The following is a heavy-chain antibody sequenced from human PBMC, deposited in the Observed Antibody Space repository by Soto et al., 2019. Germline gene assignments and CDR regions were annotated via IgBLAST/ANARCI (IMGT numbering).Heavy chain of an antibody. CDR2: IIPIFGTA. V-gene: IGHV1-69*13. D-gene: IGHD3-22*01. CDR1: GGTFSSYA. Sequence: SVKVSCKASGGTFSSYAISWVRQAPGQGLEWMGGIIPIFGTANYAQKFQGRVTITADESTSTAYMELSSLRSEDTAVYYCARTYYYDSSGYYGYYGMDVWGQGTTVTVSS. J-gene: IGHJ6*02. CDR3: ARTYYYDSSGYYGYYGMDV.